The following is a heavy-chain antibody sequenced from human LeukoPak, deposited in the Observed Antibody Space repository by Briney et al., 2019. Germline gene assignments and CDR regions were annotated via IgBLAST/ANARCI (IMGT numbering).Heavy chain of an antibody. D-gene: IGHD3-3*01. CDR2: IYHSGST. CDR3: ARDGNDFWSGYSDY. V-gene: IGHV4-31*03. CDR1: GGSISSGGYY. J-gene: IGHJ4*02. Sequence: NPSETLSLTCTVSGGSISSGGYYWSWIRQHPGKGLEWIGYIYHSGSTYYNPSLKSRVTISVDRSKNQFSLKLSSVTAADTAVYYCARDGNDFWSGYSDYWGQGTLVTVSS.